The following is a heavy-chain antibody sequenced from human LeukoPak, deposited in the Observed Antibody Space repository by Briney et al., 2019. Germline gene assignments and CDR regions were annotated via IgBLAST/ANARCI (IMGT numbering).Heavy chain of an antibody. V-gene: IGHV4-61*02. Sequence: PSQTLSLTCTLSGGSTSSGNYYWSWIRQPAGKGLEWIGRISTSGSTNYNPSLKSRVTISVDTSKNQLSLKLSSVTAADTAVYYCAGPYDSSGYYYNDAFDMWGQGTMVTVSS. D-gene: IGHD3-22*01. CDR2: ISTSGST. CDR3: AGPYDSSGYYYNDAFDM. CDR1: GGSTSSGNYY. J-gene: IGHJ3*02.